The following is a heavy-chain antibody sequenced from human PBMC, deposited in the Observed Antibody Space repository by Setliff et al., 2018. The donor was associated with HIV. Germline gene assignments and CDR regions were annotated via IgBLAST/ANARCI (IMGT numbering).Heavy chain of an antibody. CDR1: CGSFSGYY. CDR2: IIHSGGT. J-gene: IGHJ4*02. Sequence: TSETLSLTCPVYCGSFSGYYWTWIRQPPGRGLEWIGEIIHSGGTNYNRSLKSRVTISVDTSKNQFSLNLSSVTAADTAVYYWARGGLGVVGAIDYRSQGTLVTVSS. V-gene: IGHV4-34*01. CDR3: ARGGLGVVGAIDY. D-gene: IGHD2-15*01.